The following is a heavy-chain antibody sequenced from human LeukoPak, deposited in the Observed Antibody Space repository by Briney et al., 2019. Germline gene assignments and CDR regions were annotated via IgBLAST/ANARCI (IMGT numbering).Heavy chain of an antibody. J-gene: IGHJ2*01. CDR3: ARDTKTGYFDL. D-gene: IGHD3-3*01. CDR1: GGSFSGYY. V-gene: IGHV4-34*01. Sequence: PSETLSLTCAVYGGSFSGYYWSWIRQPPGKGLEWIGEINHSGSTNYNPSLKSRVTISVDTSKNQFSLKLSSVTAADTAVYYCARDTKTGYFDLWGRGTLVTVSS. CDR2: INHSGST.